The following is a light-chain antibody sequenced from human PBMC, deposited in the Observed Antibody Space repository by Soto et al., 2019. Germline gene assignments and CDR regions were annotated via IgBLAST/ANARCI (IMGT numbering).Light chain of an antibody. Sequence: EIVSTQSPASLSLSPGERATLSCRASQSVSNNYLAWYQQKPGQAPRLLIYDASSRATGIPDRFSGGGSGTDFTLTISRLEPEDFAVYYCQQFSSYPLTFGGGTKVDIK. CDR1: QSVSNNY. J-gene: IGKJ4*01. CDR3: QQFSSYPLT. CDR2: DAS. V-gene: IGKV3-20*01.